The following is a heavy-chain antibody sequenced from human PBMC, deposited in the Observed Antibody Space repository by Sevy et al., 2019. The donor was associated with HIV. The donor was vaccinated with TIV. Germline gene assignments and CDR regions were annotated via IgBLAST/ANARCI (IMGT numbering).Heavy chain of an antibody. V-gene: IGHV1-2*02. J-gene: IGHJ5*02. CDR1: GYTFSNYY. Sequence: ASVKVSCKASGYTFSNYYIHWVRQAPGQGLEWMGWIKPNSGGTNYAQKFQGRVTMTRDTSISTAYMELSRLRSDDTAIYYCARVVCGRYCTGGTCCVLGEGWFDPWGQGTLVTVSS. CDR3: ARVVCGRYCTGGTCCVLGEGWFDP. CDR2: IKPNSGGT. D-gene: IGHD2-8*02.